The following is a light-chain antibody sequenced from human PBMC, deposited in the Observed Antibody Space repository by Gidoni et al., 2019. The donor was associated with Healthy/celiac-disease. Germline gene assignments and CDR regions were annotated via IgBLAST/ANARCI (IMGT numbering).Light chain of an antibody. CDR2: GNS. V-gene: IGLV1-40*01. Sequence: QSVLTQPPSVSGAPGQRLPISCTGSSSNIGAGYDVHWYQQLPGTAPKLLIYGNSKRPSGVPDRFSGSKSGTSASLAITGLQAEDEADYYCQSYDSSLSGWGVFGTGTKVTVL. CDR3: QSYDSSLSGWGV. CDR1: SSNIGAGYD. J-gene: IGLJ1*01.